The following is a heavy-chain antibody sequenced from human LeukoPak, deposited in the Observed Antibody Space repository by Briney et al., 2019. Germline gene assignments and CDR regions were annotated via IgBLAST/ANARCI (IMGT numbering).Heavy chain of an antibody. CDR3: ARDRRYCTNGVCYAHWDWFDP. J-gene: IGHJ5*02. CDR1: GGTFSSYA. V-gene: IGHV1-69*06. Sequence: GASVKVSCKASGGTFSSYAISWVRQAPGQGLEWMGGIIPIFGTANYAQKFQGRVTITADKSTSTAYMELSSLRSEDTAVYYCARDRRYCTNGVCYAHWDWFDPWGQGTLVTVSS. CDR2: IIPIFGTA. D-gene: IGHD2-8*01.